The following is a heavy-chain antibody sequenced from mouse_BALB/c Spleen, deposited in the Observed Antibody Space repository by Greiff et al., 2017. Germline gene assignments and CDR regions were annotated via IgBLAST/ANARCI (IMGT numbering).Heavy chain of an antibody. J-gene: IGHJ3*01. CDR3: ARGLREFAY. D-gene: IGHD1-1*01. CDR1: GFTFSSYG. V-gene: IGHV5-6-3*01. Sequence: EVQGVESGGGLVQPGGSLKLSCAASGFTFSSYGMSWVRQTPDKRLELVATINSNGGSTYYPDSVKGRFTISRDNAKNTLYLQMSSLKSEDTAMYYCARGLREFAYWGQGTLVTVSA. CDR2: INSNGGST.